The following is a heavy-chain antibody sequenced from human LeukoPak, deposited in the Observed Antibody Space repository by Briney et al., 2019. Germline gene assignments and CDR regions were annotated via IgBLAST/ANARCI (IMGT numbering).Heavy chain of an antibody. Sequence: SDTLSLTCAVSGYSISSSNWWGWIRPPPGKGLEWIGYIYYSGSIYYNPSLKSRVTMSVDTSKNQFSLKLSSVTAADTAVYYCARQRYCSSTSCYRRWFDPWGQGTLVTVSS. J-gene: IGHJ5*02. V-gene: IGHV4-28*05. CDR2: IYYSGSI. CDR1: GYSISSSNW. D-gene: IGHD2-2*02. CDR3: ARQRYCSSTSCYRRWFDP.